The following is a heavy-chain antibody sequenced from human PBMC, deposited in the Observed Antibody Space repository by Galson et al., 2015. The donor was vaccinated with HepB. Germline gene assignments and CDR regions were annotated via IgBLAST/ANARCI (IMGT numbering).Heavy chain of an antibody. Sequence: SVKVSCKASGFTFPSSSMQWVRQARGQGLEWMAWIVVGSANTNYAQKFQERVTITRDMSTRTAYMELSSLRSEDTAVYYCADTVGAHAFDVWGQGAMVTVSP. CDR1: GFTFPSSS. CDR2: IVVGSANT. CDR3: ADTVGAHAFDV. V-gene: IGHV1-58*02. J-gene: IGHJ3*01. D-gene: IGHD1-26*01.